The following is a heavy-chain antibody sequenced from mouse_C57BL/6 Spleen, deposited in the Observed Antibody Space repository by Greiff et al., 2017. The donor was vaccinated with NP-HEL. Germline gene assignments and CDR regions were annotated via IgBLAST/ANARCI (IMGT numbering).Heavy chain of an antibody. J-gene: IGHJ2*01. Sequence: QVQLQQSGAELVRPGASVTLSCKASGYTFTDYEMHWVKQTPVHGLEWIGAIDPETGGTAYNQKFKGKAILTADKSSSPAYMELRSLTSEDSAVYYCTRKGPYYYGSSDYWGQGTTLTVSS. CDR2: IDPETGGT. CDR1: GYTFTDYE. CDR3: TRKGPYYYGSSDY. D-gene: IGHD1-1*01. V-gene: IGHV1-15*01.